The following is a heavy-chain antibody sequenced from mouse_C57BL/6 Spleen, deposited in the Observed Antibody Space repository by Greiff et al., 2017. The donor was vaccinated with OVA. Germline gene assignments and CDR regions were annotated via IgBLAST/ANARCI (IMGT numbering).Heavy chain of an antibody. CDR2: IDPSDSYT. CDR1: GYTFTSYW. CDR3: AGYYGSESYYYAMDY. V-gene: IGHV1-59*01. Sequence: QVQLKQPGAELVRPGTSVKLSCKASGYTFTSYWMHWVKQRPGQGLEWIGVIDPSDSYTNYNQKFKGKATLTVDTSSSTAYMQLSSLTSEDSAVYYCAGYYGSESYYYAMDYWGQGTSVTVSS. D-gene: IGHD1-1*01. J-gene: IGHJ4*01.